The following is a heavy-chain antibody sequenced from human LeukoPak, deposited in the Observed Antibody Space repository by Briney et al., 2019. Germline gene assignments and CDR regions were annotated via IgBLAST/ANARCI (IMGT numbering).Heavy chain of an antibody. J-gene: IGHJ4*02. CDR3: AREDNYSNPPYYFDF. Sequence: GGSLRLSCAASGFTFSDYYMSWIRQAPGKGLEWVSYISSSGSTIYYADSVKGRFTISRDNAKNSLYLQMNSLRAEDTAVYYCAREDNYSNPPYYFDFWGQGTLVTVSS. V-gene: IGHV3-11*01. D-gene: IGHD4-11*01. CDR2: ISSSGSTI. CDR1: GFTFSDYY.